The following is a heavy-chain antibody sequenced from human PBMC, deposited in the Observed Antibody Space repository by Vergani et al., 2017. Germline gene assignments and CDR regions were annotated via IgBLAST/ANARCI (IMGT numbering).Heavy chain of an antibody. CDR3: TKGSRGYTGYFFDY. D-gene: IGHD5-12*01. V-gene: IGHV3-23*04. J-gene: IGHJ4*02. Sequence: EVQLVESGGGLVKSGGSLRLSCAASGFSFSIYTMNWVRQAPGKGLEWVSSVSGSSATPYYADSVKGRFIISRDNSKNTLHLQMNSLRADDTAVYYCTKGSRGYTGYFFDYWGQGTLATVSS. CDR2: VSGSSATP. CDR1: GFSFSIYT.